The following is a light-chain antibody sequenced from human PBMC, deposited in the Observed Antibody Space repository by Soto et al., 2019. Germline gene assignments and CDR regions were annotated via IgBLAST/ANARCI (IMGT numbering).Light chain of an antibody. J-gene: IGKJ2*01. V-gene: IGKV1-9*01. CDR3: QQLNSYPRT. CDR1: QDISTY. CDR2: VAS. Sequence: DIHLTQSPSFLSASVGDRVTITCRASQDISTYLAWYQHKPGNAPKLLIYVASTVQSGVPSRFSGSGSGTEFTLTISSLQPEDFATYFCQQLNSYPRTFGQGTKLEIK.